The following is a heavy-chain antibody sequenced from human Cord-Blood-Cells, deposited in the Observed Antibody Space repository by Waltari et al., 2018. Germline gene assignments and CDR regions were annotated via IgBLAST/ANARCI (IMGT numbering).Heavy chain of an antibody. CDR3: ARVLYSSSWYTDY. V-gene: IGHV3-53*01. D-gene: IGHD6-13*01. CDR1: GFTVSSNY. CDR2: IYSGGST. Sequence: EVQLVESGGGLIQPGGSLRLSCAASGFTVSSNYMSWVRQAPGKGLEWVSVIYSGGSTYYADSVKGRFTISRDNSKNTLYLQMNSLRAEDTVVYYCARVLYSSSWYTDYWGQGTLVTVSS. J-gene: IGHJ4*02.